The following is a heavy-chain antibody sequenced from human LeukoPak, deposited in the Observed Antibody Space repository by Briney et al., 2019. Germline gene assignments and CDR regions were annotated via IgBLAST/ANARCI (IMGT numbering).Heavy chain of an antibody. CDR1: GYTFTGYY. CDR3: ARRGKGTVTIDY. Sequence: VASVKVSCKSSGYTFTGYYMHWVRQAPGQGLEWMGWINPNSGGTNYAQKFQGRVTMTRDTSISTAYMELSRLRSDDTAVYYCARRGKGTVTIDYWGQGTLVTVSS. D-gene: IGHD4-17*01. J-gene: IGHJ4*02. V-gene: IGHV1-2*02. CDR2: INPNSGGT.